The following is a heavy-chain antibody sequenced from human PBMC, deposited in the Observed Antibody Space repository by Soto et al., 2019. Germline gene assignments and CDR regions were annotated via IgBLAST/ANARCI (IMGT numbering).Heavy chain of an antibody. D-gene: IGHD3-3*01. CDR3: ASTRGY. J-gene: IGHJ4*02. CDR1: GFTFSGYW. Sequence: GGSLRLSCAASGFTFSGYWMKWVRQAPGKGLEWVATIKEDGSEKYYVDSVKGRFTISRDSAKNPVHLQMNSLRVEDTAVYYCASTRGYWGQGTLVTVSS. V-gene: IGHV3-7*05. CDR2: IKEDGSEK.